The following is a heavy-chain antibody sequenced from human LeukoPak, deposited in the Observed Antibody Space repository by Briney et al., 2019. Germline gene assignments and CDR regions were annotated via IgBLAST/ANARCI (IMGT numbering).Heavy chain of an antibody. Sequence: SETLSLTCAVSGYSISSGYYWGWIRQPPGKGLEWIGSLYHSGSTYYNPPLKSRVTISVDTSKNQFSLKLSSVTAADTAVYYCASLTGISDYWGQGTLVTVSS. V-gene: IGHV4-38-2*01. CDR2: LYHSGST. CDR3: ASLTGISDY. J-gene: IGHJ4*02. CDR1: GYSISSGYY. D-gene: IGHD1-20*01.